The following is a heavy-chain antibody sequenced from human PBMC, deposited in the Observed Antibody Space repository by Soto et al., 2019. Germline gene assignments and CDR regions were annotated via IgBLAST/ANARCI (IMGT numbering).Heavy chain of an antibody. CDR3: ARHKGYCTSTSCYGMDV. CDR1: VYTFTTYW. V-gene: IGHV5-51*01. D-gene: IGHD2-8*01. CDR2: IYPGDSDS. J-gene: IGHJ6*02. Sequence: PGESLKISCEVSVYTFTTYWVAWVRQMPGKGLEWVGSIYPGDSDSKYNPSVQGQVSISADRSISTAYLQWNSLKASDTAIYFCARHKGYCTSTSCYGMDVWGQGTTVTVSS.